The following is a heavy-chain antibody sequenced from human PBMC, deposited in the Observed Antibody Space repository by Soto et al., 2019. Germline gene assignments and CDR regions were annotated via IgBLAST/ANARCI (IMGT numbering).Heavy chain of an antibody. V-gene: IGHV3-53*01. CDR3: ARQLGRNTGFDN. CDR1: GFTVSSNY. J-gene: IGHJ4*02. D-gene: IGHD1-1*01. Sequence: EVQLVESGGGLIQPGGSLRLSCAASGFTVSSNYMSWVRQAPGKGLEWVSVLYSGGSTYYADSVKGRFTISRDNSKNTLYLQMNILGAEDTAVYYCARQLGRNTGFDNWGQGTLVTVSS. CDR2: LYSGGST.